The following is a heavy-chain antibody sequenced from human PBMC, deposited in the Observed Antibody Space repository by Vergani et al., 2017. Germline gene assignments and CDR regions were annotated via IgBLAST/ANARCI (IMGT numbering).Heavy chain of an antibody. J-gene: IGHJ4*02. D-gene: IGHD4-23*01. Sequence: VRLLESGGGLVQPGGSLRLSCAASGFTFSDYYMSWIRQAPGKGLEWVSYISRRGSTIYYADSVKGRFTISRDNAKNSLYLQMNSLRAEDTALYYCARVRGYGGNSSYFDYWGQGTLVTVSS. CDR2: ISRRGSTI. CDR3: ARVRGYGGNSSYFDY. CDR1: GFTFSDYY. V-gene: IGHV3-11*04.